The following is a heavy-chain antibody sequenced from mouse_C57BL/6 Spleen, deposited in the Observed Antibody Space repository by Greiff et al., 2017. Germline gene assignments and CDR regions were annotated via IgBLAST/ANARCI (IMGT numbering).Heavy chain of an antibody. CDR2: ISSGSSTI. V-gene: IGHV5-17*01. CDR1: GFTFSDYG. CDR3: AKLDYYAMDY. Sequence: EVQLVESGGGLVKPGGSLKLSCAASGFTFSDYGMHWVRQAPEQGLEWVAYISSGSSTIYYADTVKGRFTISRDNAKNTLFLQMTSLRSEDTAMYYCAKLDYYAMDYWGQGTSVTVSS. J-gene: IGHJ4*01.